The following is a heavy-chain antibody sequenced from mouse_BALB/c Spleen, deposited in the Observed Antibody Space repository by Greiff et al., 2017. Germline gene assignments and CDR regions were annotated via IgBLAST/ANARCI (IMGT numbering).Heavy chain of an antibody. CDR3: ARGGYYGYDAMDY. J-gene: IGHJ4*01. CDR2: ISSGGST. V-gene: IGHV5-6-5*01. CDR1: GFTFSSYA. Sequence: EVHLVESGGGLVKPGGSLKLSCAASGFTFSSYAMSWVRQTPEKRLEWVASISSGGSTYYPDSVKGRFTISRDNARNILYLQMSSLRSEDTAMYYCARGGYYGYDAMDYWGQGTSVTVSS. D-gene: IGHD1-2*01.